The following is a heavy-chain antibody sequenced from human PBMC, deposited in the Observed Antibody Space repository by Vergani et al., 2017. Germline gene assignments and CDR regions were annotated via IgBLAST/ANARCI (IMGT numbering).Heavy chain of an antibody. CDR1: GGTFSIYA. J-gene: IGHJ4*02. V-gene: IGHV1-69*01. D-gene: IGHD3-10*01. Sequence: QVQLVQSGAEVKKPGSSVKVSCKASGGTFSIYAISWVRPAPGQGLAWMGGIIPIFGTAHYAQKFQGRVTITADESTSTAYMELRSLGSEDTAVYYCARGGHYGSGSYYYFDYWGQGTLVTVSS. CDR3: ARGGHYGSGSYYYFDY. CDR2: IIPIFGTA.